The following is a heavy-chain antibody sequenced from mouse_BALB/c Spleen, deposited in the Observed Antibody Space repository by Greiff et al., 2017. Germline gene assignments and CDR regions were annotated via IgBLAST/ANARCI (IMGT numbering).Heavy chain of an antibody. CDR2: ISSGGSYT. V-gene: IGHV5-6*01. CDR3: ASPYGNPAWFAY. Sequence: EVQVVESGGDLVKPGGSLKLSCAASGFTFSSYGISWVRKTPDKRLEWVATISSGGSYTYYPDSVKGRFTISRDNAKNTLYLQMSSLKSEDTAMYYCASPYGNPAWFAYWGQGTLVTVSA. D-gene: IGHD2-1*01. CDR1: GFTFSSYG. J-gene: IGHJ3*01.